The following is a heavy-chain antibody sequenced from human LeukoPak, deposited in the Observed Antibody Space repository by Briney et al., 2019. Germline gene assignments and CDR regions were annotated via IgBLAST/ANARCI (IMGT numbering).Heavy chain of an antibody. CDR2: IWYDGSNK. D-gene: IGHD3-10*01. CDR3: ARGVMYGSGSYYNVPTLDY. J-gene: IGHJ4*02. Sequence: QTGGSLRLSCAASGFTFSSYGMHWVCQAPGKGLEWVAVIWYDGSNKYYADSVKGRFTSSRDNSKNTLYLQMNSLRAEDTAVYYCARGVMYGSGSYYNVPTLDYWGQGTLVTVSS. V-gene: IGHV3-33*01. CDR1: GFTFSSYG.